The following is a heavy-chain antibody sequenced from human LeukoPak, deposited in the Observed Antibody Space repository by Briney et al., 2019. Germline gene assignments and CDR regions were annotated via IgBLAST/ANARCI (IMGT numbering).Heavy chain of an antibody. J-gene: IGHJ4*02. V-gene: IGHV3-48*04. Sequence: GGSLRLSCAASGFTFSSYAMSWVRQAPGKGLEWVSYIDSSSSTIYYADSVKGRFTISRDNAKNSLYLQMNSLRAEDTAVYYCAKDWSHYSSSGGAFDYWGQGTLVTVSS. D-gene: IGHD6-6*01. CDR1: GFTFSSYA. CDR3: AKDWSHYSSSGGAFDY. CDR2: IDSSSSTI.